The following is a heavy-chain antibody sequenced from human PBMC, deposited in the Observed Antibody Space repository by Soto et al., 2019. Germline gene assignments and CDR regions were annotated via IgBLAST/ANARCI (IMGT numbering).Heavy chain of an antibody. CDR2: INSDGSST. CDR3: ARGGLTGTTRPYFDY. V-gene: IGHV3-74*01. J-gene: IGHJ4*02. Sequence: EVQLVESGGGLVQPGGSLRLSCVDSGFSFSGYWMHWVRQAPGKGLVWVSRINSDGSSTSYADSVKGRFTISRDNAKNTLYLQINSLRTEDTAVYHCARGGLTGTTRPYFDYWGQGTLVTVSS. D-gene: IGHD1-7*01. CDR1: GFSFSGYW.